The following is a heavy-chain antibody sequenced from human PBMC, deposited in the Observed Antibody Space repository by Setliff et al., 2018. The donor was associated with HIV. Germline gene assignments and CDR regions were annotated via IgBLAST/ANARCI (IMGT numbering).Heavy chain of an antibody. J-gene: IGHJ6*03. Sequence: SETLSLTCTVSGGSISTSRYYWGWISQPPGKGLVWIGSINYRGNSYSNPSLKSRAAISVDTSKNQISLKLSSVTAADTALYYCASLDGSESPYIYYYYMDVWGKGTAVTVSS. V-gene: IGHV4-39*01. CDR1: GGSISTSRYY. CDR2: INYRGNS. D-gene: IGHD3-10*01. CDR3: ASLDGSESPYIYYYYMDV.